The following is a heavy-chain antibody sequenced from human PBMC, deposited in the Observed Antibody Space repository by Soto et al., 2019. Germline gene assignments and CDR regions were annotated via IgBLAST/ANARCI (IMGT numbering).Heavy chain of an antibody. D-gene: IGHD3-22*01. CDR3: AHRQSDYDSSGYYYVGYYFDY. CDR2: IYWNDDK. CDR1: GFSLSTSGVG. V-gene: IGHV2-5*01. Sequence: SGPTLVNPTQTLTLTCTFSGFSLSTSGVGVGWIRQPPGKALEWLALIYWNDDKRYSPSLKSRLTITKDTSKNQVVLTMTNMDPVDTAKYYCAHRQSDYDSSGYYYVGYYFDYWGQGTLVTVSS. J-gene: IGHJ4*02.